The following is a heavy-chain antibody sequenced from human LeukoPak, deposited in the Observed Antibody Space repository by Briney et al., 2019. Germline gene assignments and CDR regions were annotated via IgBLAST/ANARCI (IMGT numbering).Heavy chain of an antibody. J-gene: IGHJ4*02. CDR2: ISSNGGST. CDR1: GFTFSSYA. Sequence: GGSLRLSCAASGFTFSSYAMHWVRQAPGKGLEYVSAISSNGGSTYYANSVKGRFTISRDNSKNALYLQMGSLRAEDMAVYYCARMYYDFWSGYYDYWGQGTLVTVSS. D-gene: IGHD3-3*01. CDR3: ARMYYDFWSGYYDY. V-gene: IGHV3-64*01.